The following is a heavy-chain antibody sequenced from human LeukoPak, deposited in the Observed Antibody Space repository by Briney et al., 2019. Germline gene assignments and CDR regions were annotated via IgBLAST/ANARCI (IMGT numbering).Heavy chain of an antibody. CDR1: GGSISSSYYY. D-gene: IGHD4-17*01. CDR3: ARNGDYAPYYYGMDV. J-gene: IGHJ6*02. Sequence: SETLSLTCTVSGGSISSSYYYWGWIRQPPGKGLEWIGYIYYSGSTNYNPSLKSRVTISVDTSKNQFSLKLSSVTAADTAVYYCARNGDYAPYYYGMDVWGQGTTVTVSS. V-gene: IGHV4-61*05. CDR2: IYYSGST.